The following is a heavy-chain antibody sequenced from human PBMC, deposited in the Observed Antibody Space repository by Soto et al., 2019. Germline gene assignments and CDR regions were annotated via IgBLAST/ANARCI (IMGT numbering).Heavy chain of an antibody. CDR2: IYYSGST. V-gene: IGHV4-61*01. CDR3: ALVGATTDHLIDY. J-gene: IGHJ4*02. CDR1: GGSVSSGSYY. Sequence: SETLSLTCTVSGGSVSSGSYYWSWIRQPPGKGLEWIGYIYYSGSTNYNPSLKSRVTISVDTSKNQFSLKLSSVTAADTAVYYCALVGATTDHLIDYWGQGTLVTVSS. D-gene: IGHD1-26*01.